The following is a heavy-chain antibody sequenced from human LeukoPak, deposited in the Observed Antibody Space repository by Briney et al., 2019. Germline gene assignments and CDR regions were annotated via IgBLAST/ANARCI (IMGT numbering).Heavy chain of an antibody. D-gene: IGHD4-17*01. Sequence: GGSLRLSCAASGFSFSSYGMHWVRQAPGKGLEWVAVIWYDGSNKYYADSVKGRFTISRDNSKNTLYLQMISLRAEDTAVYYCARDNYGFDYWGQGTLVTVSS. CDR2: IWYDGSNK. CDR1: GFSFSSYG. CDR3: ARDNYGFDY. J-gene: IGHJ4*02. V-gene: IGHV3-33*01.